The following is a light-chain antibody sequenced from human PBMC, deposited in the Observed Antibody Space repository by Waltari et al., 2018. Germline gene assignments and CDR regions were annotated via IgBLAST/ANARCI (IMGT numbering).Light chain of an antibody. Sequence: SDELTQSPSESVSLGQTARISCSGDALPRQYSYWYQQRAGQAPVLIIYKDTQRPSGIPERFSGSSSGTTVTLTISEVQAEDEAVYFCQSSDSGAISAVFGAGTKLTVL. J-gene: IGLJ2*01. CDR3: QSSDSGAISAV. CDR1: ALPRQY. V-gene: IGLV3-25*03. CDR2: KDT.